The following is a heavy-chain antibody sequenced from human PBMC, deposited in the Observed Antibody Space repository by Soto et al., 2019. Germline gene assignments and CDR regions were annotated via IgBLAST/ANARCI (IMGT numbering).Heavy chain of an antibody. CDR3: ARGRKGYNRSWYVD. V-gene: IGHV4-34*01. J-gene: IGHJ4*02. Sequence: QVQLQQWGARLLRPSETLSLTCAVYGGSFSDYYWSWIHQPPGKGLEWIVEISHSGNTNYNPFLKRRVIMLIDTCKNQFSLKQGSVSAAGTAVYYCARGRKGYNRSWYVDWGQGTLVTVSS. D-gene: IGHD6-13*01. CDR2: ISHSGNT. CDR1: GGSFSDYY.